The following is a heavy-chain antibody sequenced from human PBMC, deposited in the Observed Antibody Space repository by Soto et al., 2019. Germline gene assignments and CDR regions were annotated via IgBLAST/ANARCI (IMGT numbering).Heavy chain of an antibody. D-gene: IGHD5-18*01. V-gene: IGHV4-39*01. J-gene: IGHJ6*02. CDR1: GGSISSSSYY. Sequence: SETLSLTCTVSGGSISSSSYYWGWIRQPPGKGLEWIGSIYYSGSTYYNPSLKSRVTISVDTSKNQFSLKLSSVTAADTAVYYCARVTASYGMDVWGQGTTVTVSS. CDR3: ARVTASYGMDV. CDR2: IYYSGST.